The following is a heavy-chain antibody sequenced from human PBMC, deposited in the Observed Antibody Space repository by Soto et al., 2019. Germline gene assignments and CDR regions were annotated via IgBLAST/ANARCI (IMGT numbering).Heavy chain of an antibody. CDR2: IDYSGST. D-gene: IGHD5-18*01. Sequence: SETLSLTCTVSGGSISRGDYYWRWIRQPPGKGLEWIGYIDYSGSTYYNPCLKSRVTISVDTSKNQFSLKLSSVTAADTAVYYCARGTAMALFDYWGQGTLVTVSS. CDR3: ARGTAMALFDY. CDR1: GGSISRGDYY. V-gene: IGHV4-30-4*01. J-gene: IGHJ4*02.